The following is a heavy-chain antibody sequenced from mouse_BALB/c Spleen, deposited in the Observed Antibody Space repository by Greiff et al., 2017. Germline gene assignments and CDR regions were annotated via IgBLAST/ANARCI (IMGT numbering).Heavy chain of an antibody. D-gene: IGHD2-1*01. Sequence: QVQLQQSGPELVKPGASVKVSCKASGYAFTNYLIEWVKQRPGQGLEWIGVINPGSGGTNYNEKFKGKATLTADKSSSTAYMQLSSLTSDDSAVYFCARSGNPYWGQGTLVTVSA. CDR1: GYAFTNYL. V-gene: IGHV1-54*01. CDR3: ARSGNPY. J-gene: IGHJ3*01. CDR2: INPGSGGT.